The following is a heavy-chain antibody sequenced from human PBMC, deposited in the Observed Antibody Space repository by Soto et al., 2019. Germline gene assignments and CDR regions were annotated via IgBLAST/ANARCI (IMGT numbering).Heavy chain of an antibody. CDR2: IGTAGDT. CDR3: ARDLGVTMVRGVIRYYYYGMDV. CDR1: GFTFSSYD. Sequence: EVQLVESGGGLVQPGGSLRLSCAASGFTFSSYDMHWVRQATGKGLEWASAIGTAGDTYYPGSVKGRFTISRENAKNSLYLQMNSLRAEDTAVYYCARDLGVTMVRGVIRYYYYGMDVWGQGTTVTVSS. J-gene: IGHJ6*02. D-gene: IGHD3-10*01. V-gene: IGHV3-13*01.